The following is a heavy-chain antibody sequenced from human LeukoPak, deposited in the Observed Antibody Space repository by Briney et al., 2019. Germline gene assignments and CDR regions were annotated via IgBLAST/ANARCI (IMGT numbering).Heavy chain of an antibody. CDR1: GFIFSNYG. CDR2: ISGSGGST. D-gene: IGHD3-9*01. CDR3: ANGVQTDILTGYDRRGPSSNGY. V-gene: IGHV3-23*01. J-gene: IGHJ4*02. Sequence: PGGSLRLSCAASGFIFSNYGMSWVRQAPGKGLEWVSGISGSGGSTYYADSVKGRFTISRDNSKNTLYLQMNSLRAEDTAVYYCANGVQTDILTGYDRRGPSSNGYWGQGSLVTVSS.